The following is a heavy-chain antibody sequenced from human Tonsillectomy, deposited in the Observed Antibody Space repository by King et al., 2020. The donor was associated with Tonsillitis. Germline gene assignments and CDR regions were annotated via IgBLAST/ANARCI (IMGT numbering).Heavy chain of an antibody. Sequence: QVQLVESGGGVVQPGRSLRLSCAASGFTFNNYDMHWVRQAPGKGLEWVAVISYDGTNKYYADSVKGRFTISRDNSKNTLYLQMNSLRAEDTAVYYCAKDFYYYDSSSKDPNYFDYWGQGTLVTVSS. CDR3: AKDFYYYDSSSKDPNYFDY. D-gene: IGHD3-22*01. CDR1: GFTFNNYD. CDR2: ISYDGTNK. J-gene: IGHJ4*02. V-gene: IGHV3-30*18.